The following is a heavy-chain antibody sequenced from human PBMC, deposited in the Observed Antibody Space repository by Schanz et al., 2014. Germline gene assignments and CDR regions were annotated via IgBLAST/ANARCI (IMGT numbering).Heavy chain of an antibody. Sequence: VQLVESGGGLVKRGGSLRLSCAASGFTFSNYAMSWVRQAPGKGLEWVSTISASGGSTYYADSVKGRFTISRDNSKNILYLQMNSLRAEDTAVYYCAKARRKSNCSGGRCFHYSYYGMDVWGQGTTVTVSS. D-gene: IGHD2-15*01. CDR1: GFTFSNYA. J-gene: IGHJ6*02. CDR3: AKARRKSNCSGGRCFHYSYYGMDV. CDR2: ISASGGST. V-gene: IGHV3-23*04.